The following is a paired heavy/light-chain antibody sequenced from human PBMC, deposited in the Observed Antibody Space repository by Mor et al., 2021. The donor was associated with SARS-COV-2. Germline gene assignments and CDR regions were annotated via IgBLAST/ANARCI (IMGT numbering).Heavy chain of an antibody. D-gene: IGHD3-3*01. CDR3: ARFGMDYTAFDN. V-gene: IGHV7-4-1*02. CDR1: GYTLTRFA. CDR2: INTNSGKP. Sequence: QVQLVQSGSELKKPGASVKVSCKASGYTLTRFAMNWVRQAPGQGLEWMGWINTNSGKPTYAQGFTGRFVFSLDASVNTAYLQISSLKAEDTAVYYCARFGMDYTAFDNWGQGTLVTVSS. J-gene: IGHJ4*02.
Light chain of an antibody. CDR1: SSNIANNY. CDR3: GTWDSSLSAGA. Sequence: QSVLTQPPSVSAAPGQKVTISCSGSSSNIANNYVSWYQHLPGTAPKLLIYDNDKRPSGIPDRFSGSKSGTSATLGITGLQTGDEADYYCGTWDSSLSAGAFGGGTKLTVL. CDR2: DND. J-gene: IGLJ2*01. V-gene: IGLV1-51*01.